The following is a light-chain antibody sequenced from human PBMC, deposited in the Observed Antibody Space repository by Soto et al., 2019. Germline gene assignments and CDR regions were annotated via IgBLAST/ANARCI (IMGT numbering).Light chain of an antibody. V-gene: IGLV2-14*03. CDR1: SSDVGGYDY. Sequence: QSVLTQPASVSGYPGQSITISCTGTSSDVGGYDYVSWYQQHPGKAPKLMIYDVSNRPSGVSNRFSGSKSGNTASLTISGLQAEDEADYYCSSYTSSNTLVVFGGGTKVTVL. J-gene: IGLJ2*01. CDR3: SSYTSSNTLVV. CDR2: DVS.